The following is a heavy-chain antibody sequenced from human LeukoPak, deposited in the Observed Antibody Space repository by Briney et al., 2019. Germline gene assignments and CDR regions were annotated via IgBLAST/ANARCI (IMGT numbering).Heavy chain of an antibody. CDR2: INQDGSEI. J-gene: IGHJ4*02. D-gene: IGHD1-26*01. CDR3: ARDLYSGSYHGVNY. V-gene: IGHV3-7*04. CDR1: GFSFSTSW. Sequence: GGSLRLSCAASGFSFSTSWMTWVRQAPGKGLEWVANINQDGSEIYYVDSVKGRFTISRDNAKNSLHLQMNSLRAEDTAVYFCARDLYSGSYHGVNYWGQGTLVTVSS.